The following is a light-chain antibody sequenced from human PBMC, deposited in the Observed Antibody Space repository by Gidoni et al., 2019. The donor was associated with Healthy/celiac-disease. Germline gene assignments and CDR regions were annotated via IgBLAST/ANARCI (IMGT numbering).Light chain of an antibody. Sequence: DIHMTHSPSTLSASVGDRVTITCRASQSISSWLAWYQQKPGKAPKLLIYKASSLESGVPSRFSGRGSGTEFTLTISSLQPDDFETYYCQQYNSYSFTFGPGTKVDIK. V-gene: IGKV1-5*03. CDR2: KAS. J-gene: IGKJ3*01. CDR3: QQYNSYSFT. CDR1: QSISSW.